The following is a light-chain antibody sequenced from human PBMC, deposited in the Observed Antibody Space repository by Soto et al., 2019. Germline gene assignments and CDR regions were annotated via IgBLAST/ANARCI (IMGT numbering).Light chain of an antibody. CDR1: SSNIGNNA. J-gene: IGLJ3*02. V-gene: IGLV1-44*01. CDR3: AAWGDNLNGWV. Sequence: QSVLTQPPSASRTPGQRVTISCSGSSSNIGNNAVNWYQQFPGTAPKLLIYDNIQRPSGVPDRFSGSKSGTSASLAISGLPSEDDADYYCAAWGDNLNGWVFGGGTQLTVL. CDR2: DNI.